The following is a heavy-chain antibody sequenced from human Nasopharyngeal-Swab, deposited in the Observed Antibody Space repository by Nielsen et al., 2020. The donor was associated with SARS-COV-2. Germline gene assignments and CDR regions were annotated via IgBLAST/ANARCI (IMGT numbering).Heavy chain of an antibody. V-gene: IGHV3-7*01. CDR3: ARVGGRTSPMGS. CDR2: IKQDGSEK. J-gene: IGHJ4*02. CDR1: GFTFRGYW. Sequence: GGSLRLSCVASGFTFRGYWMSWVRQAPAKGLEWVASIKQDGSEKNYVDSVKGRFTISRDNAKNSLFLQMDSVRTEDTAFYYCARVGGRTSPMGSWGQGTLVTVSS. D-gene: IGHD3-10*01.